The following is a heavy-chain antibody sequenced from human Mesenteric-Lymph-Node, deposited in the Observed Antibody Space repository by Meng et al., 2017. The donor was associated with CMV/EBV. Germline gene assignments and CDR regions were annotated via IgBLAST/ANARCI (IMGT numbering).Heavy chain of an antibody. Sequence: ASVKVSCKASGYTFSNYYMHWVRQAPGQGLEWMGISNPSGGSTTYAQKFQGRVTMTRDTSTSTVYMELSSLRSEDTDVYYCARSTSCSFDYWGQGTLVTVSS. D-gene: IGHD2/OR15-2a*01. CDR1: GYTFSNYY. J-gene: IGHJ4*02. V-gene: IGHV1-46*01. CDR2: SNPSGGST. CDR3: ARSTSCSFDY.